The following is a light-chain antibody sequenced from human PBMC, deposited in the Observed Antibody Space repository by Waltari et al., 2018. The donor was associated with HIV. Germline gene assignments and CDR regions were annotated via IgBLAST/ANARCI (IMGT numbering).Light chain of an antibody. CDR1: QSVLYSSNKKNY. J-gene: IGKJ2*01. Sequence: IVMTPSPRFMSVSLGVRGTIKFQSRQSVLYSSNKKNYLGWYQKKPGQPPKLLSYWASTRESGVPDRFSGSGSGTDFTLTISSLQAEDVAVYYCQQNYRTPHTFGQGTKLEIK. V-gene: IGKV4-1*01. CDR2: WAS. CDR3: QQNYRTPHT.